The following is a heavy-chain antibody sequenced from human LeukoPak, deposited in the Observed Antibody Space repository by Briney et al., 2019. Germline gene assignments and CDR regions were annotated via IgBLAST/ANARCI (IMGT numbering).Heavy chain of an antibody. CDR1: GFTFSTYN. CDR2: MLSDGSNK. J-gene: IGHJ4*02. V-gene: IGHV3-33*06. Sequence: GGSLRLSCAASGFTFSTYNMHWVRQAPGKGLEWVALMLSDGSNKYHADSVKGRFTISRDNSKNTLFLQMNSLRDEDTAVYYCAKDSGYSYGHGLDYWGQGTLVTVPS. CDR3: AKDSGYSYGHGLDY. D-gene: IGHD5-18*01.